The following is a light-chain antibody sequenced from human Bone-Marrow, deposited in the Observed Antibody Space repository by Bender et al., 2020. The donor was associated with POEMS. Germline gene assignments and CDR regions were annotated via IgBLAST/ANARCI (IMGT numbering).Light chain of an antibody. CDR3: CSYASNSTYV. CDR2: DVS. V-gene: IGLV2-14*03. CDR1: RYDVGGYDY. J-gene: IGLJ1*01. Sequence: QSALTQPPSASGAPGQSVTISCTGTRYDVGGYDYVSWYQQHPGKAPKLMIYDVSYRPSWVSNRFSGSKSGNMASLTISGLQAEDEADYYCCSYASNSTYVFGTGTQVTFL.